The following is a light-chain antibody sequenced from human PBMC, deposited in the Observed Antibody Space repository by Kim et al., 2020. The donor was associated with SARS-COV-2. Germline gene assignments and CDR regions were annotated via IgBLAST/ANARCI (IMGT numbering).Light chain of an antibody. J-gene: IGKJ4*01. V-gene: IGKV3-15*01. CDR1: QSVSSN. CDR2: GAS. Sequence: SPGERVTLSCRASQSVSSNLAWYQQKPGQAPRLLIYGASTRATGIPARFSGSGSGTEFTLTISSLQSEDFAVYYCQQYNNWPPLTFGGGTKVEIK. CDR3: QQYNNWPPLT.